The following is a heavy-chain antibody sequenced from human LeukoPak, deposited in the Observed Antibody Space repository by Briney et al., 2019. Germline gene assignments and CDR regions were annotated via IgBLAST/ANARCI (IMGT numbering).Heavy chain of an antibody. D-gene: IGHD6-13*01. CDR1: GGSISNYY. Sequence: SETLSLTCTVSGGSISNYYWSWIRQPPGKGLEWIGYIYYSGSTNYNPSLKSRVTISVDTSKNQFSLKLSSVTAADTAVYYCARQRGQQQIDYWGQGTLVTVSS. J-gene: IGHJ4*02. V-gene: IGHV4-59*01. CDR3: ARQRGQQQIDY. CDR2: IYYSGST.